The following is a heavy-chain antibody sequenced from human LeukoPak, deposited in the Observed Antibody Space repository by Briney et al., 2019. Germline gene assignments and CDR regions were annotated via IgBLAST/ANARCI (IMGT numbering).Heavy chain of an antibody. V-gene: IGHV1-69*13. Sequence: SVKVSCKASGGTFSSYAISWVRQAPGQGLEWMGGIIPIFGTANYAQKFQGRVTITADESTSTAYMELSSLRSEDTAVYYCASREPGYSYGWDYWGQGTLVTVSS. CDR1: GGTFSSYA. CDR2: IIPIFGTA. J-gene: IGHJ4*02. CDR3: ASREPGYSYGWDY. D-gene: IGHD5-18*01.